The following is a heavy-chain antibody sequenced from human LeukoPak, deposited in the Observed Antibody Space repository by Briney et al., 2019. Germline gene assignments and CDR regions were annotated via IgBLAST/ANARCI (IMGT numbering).Heavy chain of an antibody. Sequence: PGGSLRLSCAASGFTVSSNYMSWVRQAPGKGLDWVSVIYSGGSTYYADSVKGRSTISRDNSKNTLYLQMNSLRAEDTAVYYCAKRVWGSYRYTDYWGQGTLVTVSS. D-gene: IGHD3-16*02. CDR1: GFTVSSNY. J-gene: IGHJ4*02. V-gene: IGHV3-53*01. CDR2: IYSGGST. CDR3: AKRVWGSYRYTDY.